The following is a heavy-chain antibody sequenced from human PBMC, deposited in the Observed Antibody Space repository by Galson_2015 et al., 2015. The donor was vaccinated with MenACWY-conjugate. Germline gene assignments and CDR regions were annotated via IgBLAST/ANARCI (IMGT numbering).Heavy chain of an antibody. CDR2: TYYRSKWYN. V-gene: IGHV6-1*01. J-gene: IGHJ4*02. CDR1: GDSVSSNSAA. D-gene: IGHD2-8*01. CDR3: ARAEHLYCTNGVCYPFDY. Sequence: CAISGDSVSSNSAAWNWIRQSPSRGLEWLGRTYYRSKWYNDYAVSVKSRITINPDTSKNQFSLQLNSVTPEDTAVYYCARAEHLYCTNGVCYPFDYWGQGTLVTVSS.